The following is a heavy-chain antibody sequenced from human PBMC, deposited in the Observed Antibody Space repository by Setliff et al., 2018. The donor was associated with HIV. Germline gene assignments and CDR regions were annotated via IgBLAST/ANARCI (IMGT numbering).Heavy chain of an antibody. Sequence: GGSLRLSCAASGFTVSSNYMSWVRQAPGKGLEWVSVIYSGGSTYYADSVKGRFTISRDNSKNTLYLQMNSLRAEDAAVYYCARLGADYGRVGAFDIWGQGTMVTVSS. CDR1: GFTVSSNY. D-gene: IGHD4-17*01. J-gene: IGHJ3*02. V-gene: IGHV3-53*05. CDR2: IYSGGST. CDR3: ARLGADYGRVGAFDI.